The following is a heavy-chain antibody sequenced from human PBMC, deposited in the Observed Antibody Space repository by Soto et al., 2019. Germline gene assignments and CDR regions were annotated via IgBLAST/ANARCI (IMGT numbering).Heavy chain of an antibody. CDR2: IIPFIGTA. CDR3: ARVVMTTAPASYYYGMDV. CDR1: GGTFSSYA. D-gene: IGHD4-4*01. J-gene: IGHJ6*02. V-gene: IGHV1-69*18. Sequence: QVQLVQSGAEVKKPGSSVTVSCKASGGTFSSYAISWVRQAPGQGLEWMGRIIPFIGTANYAQKFQGRVTTTADESTSTAYMELTSLTSEDTAVYYCARVVMTTAPASYYYGMDVWGQGTTVTVSS.